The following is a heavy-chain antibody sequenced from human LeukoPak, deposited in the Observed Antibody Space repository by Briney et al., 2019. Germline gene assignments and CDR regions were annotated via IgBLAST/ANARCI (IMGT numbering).Heavy chain of an antibody. J-gene: IGHJ6*02. CDR2: IYNSVRT. CDR1: GASISRYY. V-gene: IGHV4-59*01. CDR3: VRDLVATIDHYYYGMDV. Sequence: SETLSLTCTVSGASISRYYWSWIRQPPGKGLEWIGYIYNSVRTNYNPSLKGRVTISVDTSKNQLSLKLSSVTAADTAVYFCVRDLVATIDHYYYGMDVWGQGTTVTVSS. D-gene: IGHD5-12*01.